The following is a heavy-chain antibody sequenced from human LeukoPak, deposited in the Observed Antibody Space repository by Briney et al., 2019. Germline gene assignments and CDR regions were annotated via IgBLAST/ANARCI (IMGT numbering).Heavy chain of an antibody. J-gene: IGHJ6*02. CDR2: IYTSGGT. CDR3: ARDGPYCSSTSCYGDAYYYYGMDV. Sequence: PSETLSLTCTVSGGSISSYYWSWIRQPAGKGLEWIGRIYTSGGTNYNPSLKSRVTMSVDTSKNQFSLKLSSVTAADTAVYYCARDGPYCSSTSCYGDAYYYYGMDVWGQGTTVTVSS. V-gene: IGHV4-4*07. D-gene: IGHD2-2*01. CDR1: GGSISSYY.